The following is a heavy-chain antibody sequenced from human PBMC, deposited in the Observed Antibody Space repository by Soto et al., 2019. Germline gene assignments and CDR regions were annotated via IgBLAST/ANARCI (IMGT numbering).Heavy chain of an antibody. V-gene: IGHV3-23*01. CDR3: AKSYEAITIFGVVIRIVGYYFDY. Sequence: GGSLRLSCAASGFTFSSYAMSWVRQAPGKGLEWVSAISGSGGSTYYADSVKGRFTISRDNSKNTLYLQMNSLRAEDTAVYYCAKSYEAITIFGVVIRIVGYYFDYWGQGTLVTVSS. D-gene: IGHD3-3*01. CDR1: GFTFSSYA. CDR2: ISGSGGST. J-gene: IGHJ4*02.